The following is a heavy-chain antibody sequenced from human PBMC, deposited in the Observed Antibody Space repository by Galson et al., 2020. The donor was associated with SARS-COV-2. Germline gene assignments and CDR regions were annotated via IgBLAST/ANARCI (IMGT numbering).Heavy chain of an antibody. V-gene: IGHV4-4*02. J-gene: IGHJ4*02. CDR1: GDSISSSNW. D-gene: IGHD2-15*01. CDR3: ARSQYCGGGSCSTFAY. CDR2: IFHSGNT. Sequence: GSLRLSCAVSGDSISSSNWWSWVRQPPGKGLEWIGEIFHSGNTNYNPSLKSRVTVSVDKSKNQFSLNLNSVTAADTAIYYCARSQYCGGGSCSTFAYWGQGTLVTVSS.